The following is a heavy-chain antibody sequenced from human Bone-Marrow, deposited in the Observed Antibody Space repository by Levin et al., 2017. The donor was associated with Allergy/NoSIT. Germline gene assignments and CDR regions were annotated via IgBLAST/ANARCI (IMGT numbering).Heavy chain of an antibody. CDR1: GGSISSYY. CDR2: IYTSGST. D-gene: IGHD1-7*01. CDR3: AREPGTTPYDYYYYGMDV. Sequence: PSETLSLTCTVSGGSISSYYWSWIRQPAGKGLEWIGRIYTSGSTNYNPSLKSRVTMSVDTSKNQFSLKLSSVTAADTAVYYCAREPGTTPYDYYYYGMDVWGQGTTVTVSS. J-gene: IGHJ6*02. V-gene: IGHV4-4*07.